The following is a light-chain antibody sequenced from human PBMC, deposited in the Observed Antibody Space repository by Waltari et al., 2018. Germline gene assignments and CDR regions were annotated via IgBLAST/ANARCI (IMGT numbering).Light chain of an antibody. J-gene: IGLJ2*01. CDR3: QAAVASGTREL. V-gene: IGLV3-25*03. CDR1: ALPQQL. Sequence: SSALTQPPSVSVFPGQTARITCSGDALPQQLEYWFQQKLGQAPVLVIYKDTERPPGIPGRFSGSSSGTTVTLAISGVQAGDEAGYFWQAAVASGTRELFGGGTKLTVL. CDR2: KDT.